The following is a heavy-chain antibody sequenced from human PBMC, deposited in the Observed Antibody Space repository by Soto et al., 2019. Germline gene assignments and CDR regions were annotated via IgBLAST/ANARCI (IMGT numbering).Heavy chain of an antibody. V-gene: IGHV1-2*02. CDR3: ARSSAAVSGGY. D-gene: IGHD2-8*02. Sequence: ASVKVSCKASGYTFTGYYMHWVRQAPGQGLEWMGWINPNSGGTNYAQKFQGRVTMTRDTSISTAYMERSRLRSDDTGVYCCARSSAAVSGGYWGQGTLVTVSS. J-gene: IGHJ4*02. CDR2: INPNSGGT. CDR1: GYTFTGYY.